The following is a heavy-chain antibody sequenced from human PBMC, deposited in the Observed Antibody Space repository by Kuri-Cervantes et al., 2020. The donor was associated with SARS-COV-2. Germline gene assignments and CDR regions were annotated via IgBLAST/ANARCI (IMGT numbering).Heavy chain of an antibody. J-gene: IGHJ4*02. V-gene: IGHV3-48*04. CDR1: GFTFSSYG. Sequence: GESLKISCAASGFTFSSYGMHWVRQAPGKGLEWVSNIGPSGTTKYYADSVKGRFTISRDNAKNSLYLQMNSLRAEDTAVYYCAREPTSVGRGCSSTSCYYEVDYWGQGTLVTVSS. CDR2: IGPSGTTK. D-gene: IGHD2-2*01. CDR3: AREPTSVGRGCSSTSCYYEVDY.